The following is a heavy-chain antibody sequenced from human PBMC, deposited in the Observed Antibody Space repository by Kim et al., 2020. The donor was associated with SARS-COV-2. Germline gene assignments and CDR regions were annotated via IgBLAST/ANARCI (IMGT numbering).Heavy chain of an antibody. CDR3: AKSEDYYDSSGYYLSAFDI. CDR2: ISGSGGST. Sequence: GGSLRLSCAASGFTFSSYAMSWVRQAPGKGLEWVSAISGSGGSTYYADSVKGRFTISRDNSKNTLYLQMNSLRAEDTAVYYCAKSEDYYDSSGYYLSAFDIWGQGTMVTVSS. CDR1: GFTFSSYA. J-gene: IGHJ3*02. D-gene: IGHD3-22*01. V-gene: IGHV3-23*01.